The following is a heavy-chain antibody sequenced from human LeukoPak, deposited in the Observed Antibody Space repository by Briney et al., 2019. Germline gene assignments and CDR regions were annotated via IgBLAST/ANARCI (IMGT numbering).Heavy chain of an antibody. V-gene: IGHV3-30-3*01. J-gene: IGHJ5*02. CDR2: VSHDGNDK. D-gene: IGHD6-19*01. Sequence: GGSLRLSCAASGFTFSTFTVHWVRQAPGKGLEWVAVVSHDGNDKFYADSVRGRFTISRDNSKNTLSLQMNSLRPEDTAVYYCARDEGGKYSSGWMSNWFDPWGQGTLVTVSS. CDR3: ARDEGGKYSSGWMSNWFDP. CDR1: GFTFSTFT.